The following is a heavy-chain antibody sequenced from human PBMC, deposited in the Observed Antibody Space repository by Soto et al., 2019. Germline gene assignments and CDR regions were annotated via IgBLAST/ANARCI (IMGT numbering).Heavy chain of an antibody. CDR3: ARGPGSSGWYLVDY. D-gene: IGHD6-19*01. V-gene: IGHV4-39*01. CDR1: GGSISSSSYY. CDR2: IYYSGST. J-gene: IGHJ4*02. Sequence: SETLSLTCTVSGGSISSSSYYWGWIRQPPGKGLEWIGSIYYSGSTYYNPSLKSRVTISVDTSKNQFSLKLSSVTAADTAVYYCARGPGSSGWYLVDYWGQGTLVTVSS.